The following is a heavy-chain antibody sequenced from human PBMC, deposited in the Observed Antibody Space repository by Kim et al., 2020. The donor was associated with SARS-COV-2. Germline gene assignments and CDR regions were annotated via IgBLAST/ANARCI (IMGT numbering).Heavy chain of an antibody. CDR3: ARGQIESAMVASGLDY. CDR1: GFTFSSYD. Sequence: GGSLRLSCAASGFTFSSYDMHWVRQATGKGLEWVSAIGTAGDTYYPGSVKGRFTISRENAKNSLYLQMNSLRAGDTAVYYCARGQIESAMVASGLDYWGQGTLVTVSS. V-gene: IGHV3-13*04. J-gene: IGHJ4*02. D-gene: IGHD5-18*01. CDR2: IGTAGDT.